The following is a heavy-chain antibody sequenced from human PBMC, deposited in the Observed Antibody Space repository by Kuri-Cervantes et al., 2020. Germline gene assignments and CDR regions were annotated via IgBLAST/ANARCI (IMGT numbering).Heavy chain of an antibody. J-gene: IGHJ4*02. V-gene: IGHV4-34*01. CDR3: ARKSSGWYGIDY. Sequence: SETLSLTCAVYGGAFSGYYWNWIRQSPGEGLEWIGEINHSGSTNYNPSLKSRVTISVDTSKNQFSLKLSSVTAADTAVYYCARKSSGWYGIDYWGQGTLVTVSS. CDR2: INHSGST. D-gene: IGHD6-19*01. CDR1: GGAFSGYY.